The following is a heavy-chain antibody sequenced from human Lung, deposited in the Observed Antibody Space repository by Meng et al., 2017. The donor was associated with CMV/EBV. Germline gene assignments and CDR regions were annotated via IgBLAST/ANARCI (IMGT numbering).Heavy chain of an antibody. CDR2: ISGTGRST. Sequence: GEXXKISCAASGFAFTNYAMSCVRQAPGKGLEWISTISGTGRSTYYADSVKGRFTISRDNSRDTMYMQMNSLRPEDTAIYYCAKIDRDDAFDIWGQGTMVTVSS. D-gene: IGHD3-22*01. V-gene: IGHV3-23*01. CDR3: AKIDRDDAFDI. CDR1: GFAFTNYA. J-gene: IGHJ3*02.